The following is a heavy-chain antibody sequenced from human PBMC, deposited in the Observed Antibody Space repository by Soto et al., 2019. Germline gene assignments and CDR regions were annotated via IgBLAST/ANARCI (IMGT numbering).Heavy chain of an antibody. J-gene: IGHJ3*02. Sequence: GGSLRLSCAASGFTFSSYAMSWVRQAPGKGLEWVSAISGSGGSTYYADSVKGRFTISRDNSKNTLYLQMNSLRAGDTAVYYCAKDFARGGLNWNYGTDAFDIWGQGTMVTVSS. D-gene: IGHD1-7*01. CDR1: GFTFSSYA. CDR3: AKDFARGGLNWNYGTDAFDI. CDR2: ISGSGGST. V-gene: IGHV3-23*01.